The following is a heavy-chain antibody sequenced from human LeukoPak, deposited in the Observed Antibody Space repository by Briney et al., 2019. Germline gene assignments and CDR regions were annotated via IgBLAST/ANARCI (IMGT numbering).Heavy chain of an antibody. V-gene: IGHV4-59*01. CDR3: ARDLYGGNSGWFDP. CDR2: IYYSGST. Sequence: SETLSLTCTVSGGSISSYYWSWIRQPPGKGLEWIGYIYYSGSTNYNPSLKSRVTISVDTSKNQFSLKLSSVTAADTAVYYCARDLYGGNSGWFDPWGQGTLVTVSS. J-gene: IGHJ5*02. D-gene: IGHD4-23*01. CDR1: GGSISSYY.